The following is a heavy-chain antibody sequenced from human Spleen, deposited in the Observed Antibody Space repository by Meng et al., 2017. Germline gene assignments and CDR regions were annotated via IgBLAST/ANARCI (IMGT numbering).Heavy chain of an antibody. CDR2: ISGGGTSK. CDR3: ARVREANWNYGFDY. J-gene: IGHJ4*02. D-gene: IGHD1-7*01. CDR1: GFTFSSYS. V-gene: IGHV3-21*01. Sequence: EVQLVESGGGLVKPGESLRLSCVVSGFTFSSYSMNWVRQAPGKGLEWLSSISGGGTSKFYADSVKGRFTISRDNAKNSLYLQMNSLRAEDTAVYYCARVREANWNYGFDYWGQGTLVTVSS.